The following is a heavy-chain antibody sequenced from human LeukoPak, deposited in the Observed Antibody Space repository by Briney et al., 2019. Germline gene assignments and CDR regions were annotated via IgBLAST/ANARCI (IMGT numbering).Heavy chain of an antibody. CDR1: GFTFSSYC. V-gene: IGHV3-7*03. Sequence: PGGFLRLSCAASGFTFSSYCMSWVRQAPGKGLEWVANIKQDGSEKYYVDSVKGRFTISRDNAKNSLYLQMNSLRAEDTAVYYCARDNRYGHYNAFDIWGQGTMVTVSS. J-gene: IGHJ3*02. D-gene: IGHD4-17*01. CDR3: ARDNRYGHYNAFDI. CDR2: IKQDGSEK.